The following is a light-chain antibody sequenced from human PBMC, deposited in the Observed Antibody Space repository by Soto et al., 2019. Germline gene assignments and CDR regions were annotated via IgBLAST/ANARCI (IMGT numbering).Light chain of an antibody. V-gene: IGLV2-11*01. Sequence: QSVLTQPRSVSGSPGQSVTISCTGTSSDVGGYNYVSWYQQHPGKAPKLMIYDVSKRPSGVPDRFSGSKSGNTASLTISGLQAEDEADYYCCSYAGSYTSYVFGTVTKLTVL. CDR3: CSYAGSYTSYV. CDR2: DVS. CDR1: SSDVGGYNY. J-gene: IGLJ1*01.